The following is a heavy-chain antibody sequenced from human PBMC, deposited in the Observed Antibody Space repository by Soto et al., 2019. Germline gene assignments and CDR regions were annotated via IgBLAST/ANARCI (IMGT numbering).Heavy chain of an antibody. V-gene: IGHV5-10-1*01. D-gene: IGHD6-13*01. CDR3: ARHIIAAADPNWFDP. J-gene: IGHJ5*02. Sequence: PGESLKISCKGSGYSFTSYWISWVRQMPGKGLEWMGRIDPSDSYTNYSPSFQGHVTISADKSISTAYLQWSSLRASDTAMYYCARHIIAAADPNWFDPWGQGTLVTVSS. CDR1: GYSFTSYW. CDR2: IDPSDSYT.